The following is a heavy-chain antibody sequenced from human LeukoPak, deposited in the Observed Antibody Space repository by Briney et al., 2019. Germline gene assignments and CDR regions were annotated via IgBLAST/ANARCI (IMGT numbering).Heavy chain of an antibody. J-gene: IGHJ4*02. V-gene: IGHV1-2*02. CDR1: GYTFSGYY. Sequence: GASVKVSCKTSGYTFSGYYMHWVRQAPGQGLEWMGWINPNSGGTNYAQKFQGRVTMTRDTSISTAYMELSRLRSDDTAVYYCARGLTGDTYRDYWGQGTLVTVSS. CDR3: ARGLTGDTYRDY. CDR2: INPNSGGT. D-gene: IGHD7-27*01.